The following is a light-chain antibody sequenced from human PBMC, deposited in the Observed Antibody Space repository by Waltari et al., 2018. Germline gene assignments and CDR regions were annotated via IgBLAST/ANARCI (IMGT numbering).Light chain of an antibody. V-gene: IGKV3-15*01. Sequence: EIVMTQSPDTLSVSPGERATLYCRASQSFSSNLAWYQQKPGQAPRLLISGASTRATGIPARFSGSGSGTEFTLTISSMQSEDFAVYYCQQYNDWPLTFGGGTKVEIK. CDR2: GAS. CDR3: QQYNDWPLT. CDR1: QSFSSN. J-gene: IGKJ4*01.